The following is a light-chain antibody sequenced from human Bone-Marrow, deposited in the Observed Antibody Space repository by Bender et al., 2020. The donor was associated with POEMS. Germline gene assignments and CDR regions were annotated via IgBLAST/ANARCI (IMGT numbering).Light chain of an antibody. CDR2: EGT. Sequence: QSALTQPASVSGSPGQSITISCTGTRSDVESYNLVSWYRQFPGKAPKLIIYEGTKRPSGVSNRFSGSKSCNTASLTISGLLAEDEADYYCCSYTGSGTPVAFGGGTKLTVL. V-gene: IGLV2-23*01. J-gene: IGLJ2*01. CDR1: RSDVESYNL. CDR3: CSYTGSGTPVA.